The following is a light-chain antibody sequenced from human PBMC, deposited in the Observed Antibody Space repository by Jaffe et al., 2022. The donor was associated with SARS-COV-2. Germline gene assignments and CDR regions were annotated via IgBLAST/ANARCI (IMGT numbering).Light chain of an antibody. V-gene: IGLV1-44*01. Sequence: QSVLTQPPSASGTPGQRVTISCSGSSFNIGGNSVNWYQQVPGTAPKLLIYSNDQRPSGVPERLSGSKSGTSASLAISGLQSEDEADYFCAAWDDSLNGYVFGTGTKVTVL. CDR1: SFNIGGNS. J-gene: IGLJ1*01. CDR3: AAWDDSLNGYV. CDR2: SND.